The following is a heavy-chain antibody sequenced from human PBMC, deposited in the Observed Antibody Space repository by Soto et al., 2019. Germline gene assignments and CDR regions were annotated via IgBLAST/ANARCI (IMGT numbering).Heavy chain of an antibody. CDR2: ICYDGSNK. CDR3: ARDSQDIVATTFDY. CDR1: GVTLSSYD. D-gene: IGHD5-12*01. Sequence: PXEALALSCAACGVTLSSYDRHGVRQAPGKGLEWVAVICYDGSNKYYADSVKGRFTISRDNSKNTLYLQMNSLRAEDTAVHYCARDSQDIVATTFDYWGQGTLVNV. V-gene: IGHV3-33*01. J-gene: IGHJ4*02.